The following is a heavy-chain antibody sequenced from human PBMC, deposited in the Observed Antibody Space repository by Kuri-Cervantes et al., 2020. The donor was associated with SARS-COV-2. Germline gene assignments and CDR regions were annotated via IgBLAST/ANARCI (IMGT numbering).Heavy chain of an antibody. CDR2: ISYDGSNK. CDR3: ARDTGGSGYDLIWNFDY. V-gene: IGHV3-30*04. Sequence: GESLKISCAASGFTFSSYAMHWVRQAPGKGLEWVAVISYDGSNKYYADSVKGRFTISRDNSKNTLYLQMNSLRAEDTAVYYCARDTGGSGYDLIWNFDYWGQGTLVTVSS. D-gene: IGHD5-12*01. J-gene: IGHJ4*02. CDR1: GFTFSSYA.